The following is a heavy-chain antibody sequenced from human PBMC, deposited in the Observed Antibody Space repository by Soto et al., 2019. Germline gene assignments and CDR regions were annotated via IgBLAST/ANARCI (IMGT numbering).Heavy chain of an antibody. J-gene: IGHJ4*02. Sequence: SETLSLTCTVSGDSMSDSNYYWGWIRQPPGKGLEWIGTIYYSGSTYYNPSLKSRVIISVDTSKNQLSQKVSSLTATDTAIYYCARHREERYFDYWGQGTLVTVS. CDR3: ARHREERYFDY. CDR1: GDSMSDSNYY. V-gene: IGHV4-39*01. CDR2: IYYSGST.